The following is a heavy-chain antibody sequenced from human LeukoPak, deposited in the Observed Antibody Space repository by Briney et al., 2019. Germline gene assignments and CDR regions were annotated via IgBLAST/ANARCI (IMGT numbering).Heavy chain of an antibody. CDR3: ARVTRSPFGWFDP. D-gene: IGHD4-17*01. V-gene: IGHV3-30*03. Sequence: PGGSLRLSCVASGFMLSNYAMHWVRQAPGKGLEWVAVISYDGSLKHYADSVQGRFTISRDNPKNSQYLQMNSLRAEDTAVYYCARVTRSPFGWFDPWGQGTLVTVSS. CDR2: ISYDGSLK. CDR1: GFMLSNYA. J-gene: IGHJ5*02.